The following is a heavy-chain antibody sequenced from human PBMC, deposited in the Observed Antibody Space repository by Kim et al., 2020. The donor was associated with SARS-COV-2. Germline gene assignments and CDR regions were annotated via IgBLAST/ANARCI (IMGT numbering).Heavy chain of an antibody. CDR1: GFTFKNYW. D-gene: IGHD2-15*01. V-gene: IGHV3-74*01. J-gene: IGHJ4*02. CDR3: ARTVGGSSNF. CDR2: IKSDGTST. Sequence: GGSLRLSCTASGFTFKNYWMHWVRQAPGKGPVWVSRIKSDGTSTEYTDSVKGRFTISRDNAKNTLSLQMNNLRVEDTAIYYCARTVGGSSNFWGQGTLVTVSA.